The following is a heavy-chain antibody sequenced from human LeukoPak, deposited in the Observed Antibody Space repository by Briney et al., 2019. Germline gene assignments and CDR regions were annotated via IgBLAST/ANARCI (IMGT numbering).Heavy chain of an antibody. CDR3: ARASRSTSSEC. CDR1: GFTFSDSW. V-gene: IGHV3-7*01. D-gene: IGHD6-6*01. J-gene: IGHJ4*02. CDR2: TNQDGSVR. Sequence: GGSLRLSCATSGFTFSDSWMSWFRQAPGKGLEWVAITNQDGSVRFYVDSVKGRFTISRDNAKNSLYLYMNSLRVEDTAVYICARASRSTSSECWGQGILVTVSS.